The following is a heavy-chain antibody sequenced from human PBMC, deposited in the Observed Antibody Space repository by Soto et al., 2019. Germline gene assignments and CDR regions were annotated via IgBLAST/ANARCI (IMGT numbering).Heavy chain of an antibody. CDR3: ARPSRSGSYVDYPFDI. CDR2: IIPIFGTA. J-gene: IGHJ3*02. Sequence: QVQLVQSGAEVKKPGSSVKVSCKASGGTFSSYAISWVRQAPGQGLEWMGGIIPIFGTANYAQKCQGRVTITADESKSTDYMELSSLRSEDTAVYYCARPSRSGSYVDYPFDIWGQGTMVTVSS. V-gene: IGHV1-69*01. D-gene: IGHD1-26*01. CDR1: GGTFSSYA.